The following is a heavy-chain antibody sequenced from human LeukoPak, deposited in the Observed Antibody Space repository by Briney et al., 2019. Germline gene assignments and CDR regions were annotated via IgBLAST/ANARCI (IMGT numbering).Heavy chain of an antibody. J-gene: IGHJ3*02. D-gene: IGHD1-14*01. V-gene: IGHV4-39*01. CDR2: IYTSGRT. CDR1: GDSLSNHNDF. CDR3: ARRPEYNRSSRWAFDI. Sequence: SETLSLTCTVSGDSLSNHNDFWGWIRQPPGKGLEWIASIYTSGRTLFNSSLKSRVALSLDTSKNQVSLKLNSVTAADSVVYYCARRPEYNRSSRWAFDIWGQGTMVIVSS.